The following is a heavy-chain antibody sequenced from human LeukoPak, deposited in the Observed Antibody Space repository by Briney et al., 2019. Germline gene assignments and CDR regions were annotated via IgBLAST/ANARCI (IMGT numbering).Heavy chain of an antibody. Sequence: GGSLRLSCVASGITFSSYSMNWVRQAPGKGLEWVSSISSSSSYIYYADSVKGRFTISRDNAKNSLYLQMNSLRAEDTAVYYCAADFWSGYLTSWGQGTLVTVSS. V-gene: IGHV3-21*01. CDR1: GITFSSYS. J-gene: IGHJ5*02. CDR2: ISSSSSYI. CDR3: AADFWSGYLTS. D-gene: IGHD3-3*01.